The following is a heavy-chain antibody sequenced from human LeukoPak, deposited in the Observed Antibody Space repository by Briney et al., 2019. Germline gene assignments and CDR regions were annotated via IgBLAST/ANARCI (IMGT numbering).Heavy chain of an antibody. D-gene: IGHD4-11*01. J-gene: IGHJ4*02. Sequence: SGGSLRLSCAASGFTFSSYGMSWVRQAPGKGLEWVSAISGSGGSTYYADSVKGRFTISRDNSKNTLYLQMNSLRAEDTAVYYCARDPPYYSNYGVHHFDYWGQGTLVTVSS. CDR1: GFTFSSYG. CDR2: ISGSGGST. V-gene: IGHV3-23*01. CDR3: ARDPPYYSNYGVHHFDY.